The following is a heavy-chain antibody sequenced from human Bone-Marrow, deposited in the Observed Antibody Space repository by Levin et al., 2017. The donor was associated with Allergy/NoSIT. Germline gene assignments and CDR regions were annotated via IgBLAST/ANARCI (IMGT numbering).Heavy chain of an antibody. CDR3: ASLGSVVTSNGALDY. V-gene: IGHV3-7*01. Sequence: PGGSLRLSCAASGFIFSDYWMTWVRQTPGKGLEWVANIKEDGSEGFYVDSVKGRFTVSRDKAGKSVFLQMNSLRAEDTAVYYCASLGSVVTSNGALDYWAREPWSPSPQ. CDR2: IKEDGSEG. D-gene: IGHD2-15*01. J-gene: IGHJ4*02. CDR1: GFIFSDYW.